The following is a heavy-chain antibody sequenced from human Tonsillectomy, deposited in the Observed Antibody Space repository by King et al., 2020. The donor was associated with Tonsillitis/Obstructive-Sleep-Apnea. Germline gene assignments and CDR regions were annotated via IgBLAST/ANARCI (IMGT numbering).Heavy chain of an antibody. D-gene: IGHD1-1*01. CDR2: VHHIGST. CDR3: AYWNERGDC. V-gene: IGHV4-4*02. CDR1: GDSIRSSNW. J-gene: IGHJ4*02. Sequence: VQLQESGPGLVKPSGTLSLTCAVSGDSIRSSNWWSWVRQPPGKGLEWIGEVHHIGSTNYNPSLDSRVTISIDKSKNQFSLTLSSVTAADTAVYYCAYWNERGDCWGQGTLVTVSS.